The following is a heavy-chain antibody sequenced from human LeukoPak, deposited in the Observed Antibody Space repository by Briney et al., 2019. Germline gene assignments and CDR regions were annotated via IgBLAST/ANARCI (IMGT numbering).Heavy chain of an antibody. D-gene: IGHD1-1*01. CDR3: AKLDPRGNGNNLDTFDV. Sequence: GKSLRLSCAASGFTFSSYAMSWVRQAPGKGLEWVSAISGSGGSTYYADSVKGRFTISRDNSKNTLYLQMNSLRAEDTAIYYCAKLDPRGNGNNLDTFDVWGQGTMVTVSS. V-gene: IGHV3-23*01. CDR1: GFTFSSYA. J-gene: IGHJ3*01. CDR2: ISGSGGST.